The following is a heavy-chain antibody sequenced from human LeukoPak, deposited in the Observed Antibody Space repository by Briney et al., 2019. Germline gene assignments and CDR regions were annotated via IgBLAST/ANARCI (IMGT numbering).Heavy chain of an antibody. D-gene: IGHD6-13*01. CDR2: ISAYNGNT. J-gene: IGHJ4*02. V-gene: IGHV1-18*01. Sequence: ASVKVSCKASAYTFTSYGISWVRQAPGQGLEWMGWISAYNGNTNYAQKLQGRVTMTTDTSTSTAYMELRSLRSDDTAVYYCARDGRLAAAGKGGFDYWGQGTLVTVSS. CDR3: ARDGRLAAAGKGGFDY. CDR1: AYTFTSYG.